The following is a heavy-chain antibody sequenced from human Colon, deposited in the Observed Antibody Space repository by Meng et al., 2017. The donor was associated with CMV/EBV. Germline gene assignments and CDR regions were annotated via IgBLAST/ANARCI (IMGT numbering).Heavy chain of an antibody. CDR1: GYTFINLS. CDR3: ARGDNRGHQTLRS. D-gene: IGHD3-10*01. Sequence: QVQLGESATEMKKPGASVKVAYKASGYTFINLSLSWVRQAPGQGLEWMGWITTYNSNTNSVQRFQGRVTMTRDTSITTAYMDLNWPNSAATAVYYCARGDNRGHQTLRSWGQGALVTVSS. CDR2: ITTYNSNT. J-gene: IGHJ5*02. V-gene: IGHV1-18*01.